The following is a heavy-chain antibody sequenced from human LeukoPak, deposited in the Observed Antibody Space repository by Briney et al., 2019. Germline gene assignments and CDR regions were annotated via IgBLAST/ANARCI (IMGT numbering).Heavy chain of an antibody. CDR2: IYTSGST. CDR3: ARGSAVEVRGVIKGRFDY. Sequence: SETLSLTSTVSGGSISSYYWGWIRKPAGKGLEWFGGIYTSGSTNYNPSLKSRVTMSVDTFKNQFSLKLSSVTAADTAVYYCARGSAVEVRGVIKGRFDYWGQGTLVTVSS. D-gene: IGHD3-10*01. J-gene: IGHJ4*02. CDR1: GGSISSYY. V-gene: IGHV4-4*07.